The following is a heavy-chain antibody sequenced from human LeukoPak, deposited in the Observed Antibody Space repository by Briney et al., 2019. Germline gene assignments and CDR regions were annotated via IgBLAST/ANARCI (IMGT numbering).Heavy chain of an antibody. CDR3: AKGIKNWYTPFDY. D-gene: IGHD1/OR15-1a*01. J-gene: IGHJ4*02. CDR2: ISGSGGST. Sequence: PGGSLRLTCAASGFTFSSYAMSWVRQAPGKGLEWVSAISGSGGSTDYADSVKCRFTISRDNSKNTLYLQMNSLRAEDTAVYYCAKGIKNWYTPFDYWGQGTLVTVSS. CDR1: GFTFSSYA. V-gene: IGHV3-23*01.